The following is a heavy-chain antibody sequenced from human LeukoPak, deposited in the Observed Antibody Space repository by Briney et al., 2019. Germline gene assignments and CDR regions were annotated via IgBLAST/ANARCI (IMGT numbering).Heavy chain of an antibody. CDR3: ARNPAASGSFEY. CDR2: MNPNSGNN. CDR1: GYTFTNYV. D-gene: IGHD3-10*01. V-gene: IGHV1-8*01. J-gene: IGHJ4*02. Sequence: SVKVSCKASGYTFTNYVINWVRQATGQGLEWMGWMNPNSGNNGYAQRFQGRVTMTRDSSTGTAYMDLSSLTSEDTAVYYCARNPAASGSFEYWGQGTLVTVSS.